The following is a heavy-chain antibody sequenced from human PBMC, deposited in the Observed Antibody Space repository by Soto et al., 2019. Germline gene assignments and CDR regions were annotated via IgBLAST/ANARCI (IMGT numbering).Heavy chain of an antibody. V-gene: IGHV3-7*04. D-gene: IGHD3-3*01. CDR2: IKQDGSEK. J-gene: IGHJ6*03. CDR1: GFTFSSYW. CDR3: ARAGGLIRFLEWFYNYYYMDV. Sequence: GGSLRLSCAASGFTFSSYWMSWVRQAPGKGLEWVANIKQDGSEKYYVDSVKGRFTISRDNAKNSLYLQMNSLRAEDTAVYYCARAGGLIRFLEWFYNYYYMDVWGKGTTVTVSS.